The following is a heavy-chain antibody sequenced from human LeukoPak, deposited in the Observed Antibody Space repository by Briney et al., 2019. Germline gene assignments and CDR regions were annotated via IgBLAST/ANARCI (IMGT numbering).Heavy chain of an antibody. CDR3: AKDSWLGSFAPDFDY. CDR1: GFTFCSYA. J-gene: IGHJ4*02. V-gene: IGHV3-23*01. CDR2: ISGSGGST. Sequence: PGGSLRLSCAASGFTFCSYAMSWVRQAPGKGLERVSAISGSGGSTYYADSVKGRFTISRDNSKNTLYLQMNSLRAEDTGVYYCAKDSWLGSFAPDFDYWGQGTLVTVSS. D-gene: IGHD6-19*01.